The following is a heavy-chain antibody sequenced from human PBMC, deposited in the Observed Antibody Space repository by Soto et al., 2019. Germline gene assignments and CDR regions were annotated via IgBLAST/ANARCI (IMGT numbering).Heavy chain of an antibody. CDR2: IIPIFGTA. V-gene: IGHV1-69*13. CDR3: ARFGAGREYYYYGMDV. Sequence: GASVKVSCKASGGTFSSYAISWVRQAPGQGLEWMGGIIPIFGTANYAQKFQGRVTITADESTSTAYMELSSLRSEDTAVYYCARFGAGREYYYYGMDVWGQGTTVTSP. CDR1: GGTFSSYA. D-gene: IGHD3-10*01. J-gene: IGHJ6*02.